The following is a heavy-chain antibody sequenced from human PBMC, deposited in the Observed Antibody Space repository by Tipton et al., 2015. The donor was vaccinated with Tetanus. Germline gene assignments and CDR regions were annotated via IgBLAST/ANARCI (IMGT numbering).Heavy chain of an antibody. CDR3: ASGSALDY. CDR1: GFTFSNHA. J-gene: IGHJ4*02. CDR2: VSSTSSYI. D-gene: IGHD6-25*01. V-gene: IGHV3-21*06. Sequence: SLRLSCAASGFTFSNHAMTWVRQAPGKGLEWVASVSSTSSYIYYADSLKGRFTISRDNAKNSLYLQMNNLRAEDTAVYFCASGSALDYWGQGTLVTVSS.